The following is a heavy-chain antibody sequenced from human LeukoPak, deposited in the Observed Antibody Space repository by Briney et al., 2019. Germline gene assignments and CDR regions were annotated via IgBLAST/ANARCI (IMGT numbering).Heavy chain of an antibody. Sequence: GGSLRLSCAASGFTFSSYGMHWVRQAPGKGLKWVAFIRYDGSNKYYADSVKGRFTISRDNSKNTLYLQMNSLRAEDTAVYYCAKGFYYYDSSGYHAGYWGQGTLVTVSS. J-gene: IGHJ4*02. D-gene: IGHD3-22*01. CDR3: AKGFYYYDSSGYHAGY. V-gene: IGHV3-30*02. CDR1: GFTFSSYG. CDR2: IRYDGSNK.